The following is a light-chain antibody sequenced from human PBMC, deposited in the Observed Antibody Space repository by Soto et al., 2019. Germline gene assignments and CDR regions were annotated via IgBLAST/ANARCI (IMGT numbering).Light chain of an antibody. Sequence: DIQMTQSPSSLSASVGDRVTFSCRASQSISNHVAWYQQKPGKVPKLLIYAASTLQSGVPSRFSGSGSGTDFTLTINSLQPEDVATYFCQNYNSALWAFGQGTKVEI. CDR3: QNYNSALWA. J-gene: IGKJ1*01. CDR1: QSISNH. V-gene: IGKV1-27*01. CDR2: AAS.